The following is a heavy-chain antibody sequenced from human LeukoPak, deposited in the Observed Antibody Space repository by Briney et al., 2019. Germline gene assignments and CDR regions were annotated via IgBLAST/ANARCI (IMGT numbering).Heavy chain of an antibody. Sequence: GGSLRLSCAASGFTFSTYCIHWVRQPPGKGLVWVSQICTDGGSIKYADSVRGRFTISRDNAKNTLYLQMNSLRAEDTAVYYCVRGVPVTPGIDYWGQGTLVTVSS. CDR1: GFTFSTYC. D-gene: IGHD2-2*01. V-gene: IGHV3-74*01. CDR2: ICTDGGSI. J-gene: IGHJ4*02. CDR3: VRGVPVTPGIDY.